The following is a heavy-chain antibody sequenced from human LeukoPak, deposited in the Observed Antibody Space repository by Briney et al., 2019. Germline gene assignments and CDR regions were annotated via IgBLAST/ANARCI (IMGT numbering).Heavy chain of an antibody. CDR3: ARHGGYSSPYLH. V-gene: IGHV4-59*08. CDR1: GGSISNYY. J-gene: IGHJ1*01. CDR2: IYYSGGT. Sequence: PSETLSLTYTVSGGSISNYYWSWIRQPPGKGLECIGYIYYSGGTNYNPSLKSRVTISVDTSKNQFSLKLSSVTATDTAVYYCARHGGYSSPYLHWGQGTLVTVSS. D-gene: IGHD6-13*01.